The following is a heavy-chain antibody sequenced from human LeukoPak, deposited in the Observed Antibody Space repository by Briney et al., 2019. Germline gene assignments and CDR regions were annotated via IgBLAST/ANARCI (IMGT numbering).Heavy chain of an antibody. CDR3: AAYYYDSSGYYYRWYWFDP. D-gene: IGHD3-22*01. CDR2: ISSSSSTI. J-gene: IGHJ5*02. Sequence: GGSLRLSCAASGFTFSSYSMNWVRQAPGKGLEWVSYISSSSSTIYYADSVKGRFTISRDNAKNSLYLQMNSLRAEDTAVYYCAAYYYDSSGYYYRWYWFDPWGQGTLVTVSS. CDR1: GFTFSSYS. V-gene: IGHV3-48*04.